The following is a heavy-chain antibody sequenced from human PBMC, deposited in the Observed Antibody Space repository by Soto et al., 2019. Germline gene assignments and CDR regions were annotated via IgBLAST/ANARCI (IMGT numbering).Heavy chain of an antibody. CDR1: RFTFSSYD. CDR2: IGTAGDT. J-gene: IGHJ6*02. Sequence: LRRSCAASRFTFSSYDMHWVRQATGKGLEWVSAIGTAGDTYYPGSVKGRFTISRENANNSLYLQMNSLRAGDTAVYYCARTASPPDYYGMDVWGQGTTVTVYS. V-gene: IGHV3-13*01. CDR3: ARTASPPDYYGMDV.